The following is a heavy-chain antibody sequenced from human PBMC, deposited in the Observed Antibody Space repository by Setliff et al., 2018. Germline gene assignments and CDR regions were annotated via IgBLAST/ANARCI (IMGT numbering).Heavy chain of an antibody. J-gene: IGHJ4*02. CDR1: GYSISNDYF. V-gene: IGHV4-38-2*02. CDR3: AKHRSYFDY. Sequence: SETLSLTCTVSGYSISNDYFWGWIRQPPGKGREWIGSIYHSGSTSYYPSLTSRVTISVDTSKNQFSLNLTSVTAADTAVYYCAKHRSYFDYWGQGTLGTVST. CDR2: IYHSGST.